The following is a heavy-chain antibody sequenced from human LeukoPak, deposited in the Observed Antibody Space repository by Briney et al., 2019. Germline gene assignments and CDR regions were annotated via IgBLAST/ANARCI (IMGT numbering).Heavy chain of an antibody. D-gene: IGHD2-2*01. V-gene: IGHV4-59*01. Sequence: SETLSLTCTVSGGSISSYYWSGIRQPPGKGLEWIGYIYYSGSTNYNPSLKSRVTISVDTSKNQFSLKLSSVTAADTAVYYCARARDIVVVPAAMGYYYGMDVWGQGTTVTVSS. CDR1: GGSISSYY. J-gene: IGHJ6*02. CDR3: ARARDIVVVPAAMGYYYGMDV. CDR2: IYYSGST.